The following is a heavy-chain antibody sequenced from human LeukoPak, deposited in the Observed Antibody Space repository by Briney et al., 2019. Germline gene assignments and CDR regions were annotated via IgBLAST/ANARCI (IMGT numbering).Heavy chain of an antibody. CDR2: INPNSGGT. CDR3: AREFTTSGPIDY. D-gene: IGHD3-22*01. J-gene: IGHJ4*02. CDR1: GYTFTGYY. V-gene: IGHV1-2*02. Sequence: GPVKVSCKASGYTFTGYYIHWVRQAAGQGLEWMGWINPNSGGTNYAQKFQGRVTMTRDTSISTAYMELSRLRSDDTAVYYCAREFTTSGPIDYWGQGTLVTVSS.